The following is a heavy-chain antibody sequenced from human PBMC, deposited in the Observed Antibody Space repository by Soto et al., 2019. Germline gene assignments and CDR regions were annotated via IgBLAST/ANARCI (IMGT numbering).Heavy chain of an antibody. Sequence: EVQLVESGGGLVQPGRSLRLSCAASGLTFDDYAMHWVRQAPGKGLEWVSGISWNSGSIGYADSVKGRFTISRDNAKNSLYLQMISLRAEDTALYYCAKDIWAGVVVVAATFDYWGQGPLVSVSS. V-gene: IGHV3-9*01. CDR1: GLTFDDYA. D-gene: IGHD2-15*01. CDR3: AKDIWAGVVVVAATFDY. J-gene: IGHJ4*02. CDR2: ISWNSGSI.